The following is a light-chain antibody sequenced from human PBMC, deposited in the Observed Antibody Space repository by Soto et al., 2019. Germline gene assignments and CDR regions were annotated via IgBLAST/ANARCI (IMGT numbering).Light chain of an antibody. V-gene: IGKV1-39*01. CDR3: QQYNSYWT. CDR1: QSISSY. CDR2: AAS. J-gene: IGKJ1*01. Sequence: DIQTTQSPSSLSASVGDRVTITCRASQSISSYLNWYQQKPGKAPKLLIYAASSLQSGVPSRFSGSGSGTDFTLTISSLQPDDFATYYCQQYNSYWTFGQGTKVEIK.